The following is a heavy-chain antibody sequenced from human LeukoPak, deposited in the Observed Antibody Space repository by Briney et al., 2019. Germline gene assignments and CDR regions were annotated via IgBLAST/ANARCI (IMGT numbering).Heavy chain of an antibody. J-gene: IGHJ5*02. Sequence: GASVKVSCKASGYTFTAYYMHWVRQAPGQGLEWLGWINPNTGDTNYAQKFQGWVTMTRDTSINTAYMELSSLRSDDTAVYYCARGNGNVLRYFDWLLSPPRDNWFDPWGQGTLVIVSS. CDR1: GYTFTAYY. D-gene: IGHD3-9*01. CDR3: ARGNGNVLRYFDWLLSPPRDNWFDP. CDR2: INPNTGDT. V-gene: IGHV1-2*04.